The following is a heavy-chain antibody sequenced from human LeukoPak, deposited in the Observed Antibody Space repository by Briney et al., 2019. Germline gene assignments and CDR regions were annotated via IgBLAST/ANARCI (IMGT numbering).Heavy chain of an antibody. J-gene: IGHJ3*02. D-gene: IGHD3-10*01. V-gene: IGHV3-21*04. CDR3: ARPYHPYYYGSGSPDAFDI. CDR2: SSYI. Sequence: SSYIYYADSVKGRFTISRDNAKNSLYLQMNSLRAEDTALYYCARPYHPYYYGSGSPDAFDIWGQGTMVTVSS.